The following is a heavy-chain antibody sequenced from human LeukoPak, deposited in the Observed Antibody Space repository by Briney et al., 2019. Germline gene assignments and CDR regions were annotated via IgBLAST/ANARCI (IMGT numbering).Heavy chain of an antibody. Sequence: ASVKVSCKASGYTFTSYYMHWVRQAPGQGLEWMGIINPSGGSTSYAQKFQGRVTMTRDTSTSTDYMELSSLRSEDTAVYYCAIVAPYYYYGMDVWGQGTTVTVSS. J-gene: IGHJ6*02. CDR1: GYTFTSYY. CDR3: AIVAPYYYYGMDV. D-gene: IGHD2-21*01. V-gene: IGHV1-46*01. CDR2: INPSGGST.